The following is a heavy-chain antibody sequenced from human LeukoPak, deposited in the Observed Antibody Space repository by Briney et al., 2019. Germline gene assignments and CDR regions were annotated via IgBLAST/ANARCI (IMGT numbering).Heavy chain of an antibody. J-gene: IGHJ4*02. D-gene: IGHD3-22*01. V-gene: IGHV4-34*01. Sequence: SETLSLTCAVYGGSFSGYYWSWIRQPPGKGLEWIGEINHSGSTNYNPSLKSRVTISVDTSKNQFSLKLSSVTAADTAVYYCARGPPFMIVVVITPRGYFDYWGQGTLVTVST. CDR2: INHSGST. CDR1: GGSFSGYY. CDR3: ARGPPFMIVVVITPRGYFDY.